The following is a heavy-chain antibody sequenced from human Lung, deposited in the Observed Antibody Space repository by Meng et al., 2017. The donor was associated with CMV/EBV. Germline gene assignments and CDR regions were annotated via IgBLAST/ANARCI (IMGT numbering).Heavy chain of an antibody. V-gene: IGHV4-34*01. CDR1: GGSFTGYY. CDR2: ISYSGSV. Sequence: SXPXSFXFAARGGSFTGYYWTWTRQPPGKGLEWIGDISYSGSVHYNPSLRSRLTISLVTSRIHFSLKLNSVTAADTAVYYCARGDNHDFWSGNFCFDPWGQGTXVTVSS. CDR3: ARGDNHDFWSGNFCFDP. D-gene: IGHD3-3*01. J-gene: IGHJ5*02.